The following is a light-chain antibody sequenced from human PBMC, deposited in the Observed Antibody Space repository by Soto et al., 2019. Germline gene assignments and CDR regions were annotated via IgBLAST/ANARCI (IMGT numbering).Light chain of an antibody. J-gene: IGLJ2*01. CDR1: SGSIADNY. Sequence: NFMLTQPHSVSESPGETVTISCTRSSGSIADNYVQWYQQRPGGAPTIVIYEDDQRPSGVPDRLSGSTDSSSNSASLTISGLKNEAEADYVCQSYDTMVVFGGVTKLTVL. V-gene: IGLV6-57*03. CDR3: QSYDTMVV. CDR2: EDD.